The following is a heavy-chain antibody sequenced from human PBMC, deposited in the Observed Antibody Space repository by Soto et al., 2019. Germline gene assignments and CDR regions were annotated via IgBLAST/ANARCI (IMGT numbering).Heavy chain of an antibody. D-gene: IGHD2-15*01. J-gene: IGHJ3*02. CDR2: IRCGGGNT. CDR3: ARGPYCMDLRCGAFDI. CDR1: GFTFSSYG. V-gene: IGHV3-33*01. Sequence: QVQLVESGGGMVQPGGSLRLSCAASGFTFSSYGMHWVRQAPGKGLEWVAVIRCGGGNTYYADSVKGRFTISRDNSKNTLYLQMNSLRAEDTAVYYCARGPYCMDLRCGAFDIWGQGTMVTVSS.